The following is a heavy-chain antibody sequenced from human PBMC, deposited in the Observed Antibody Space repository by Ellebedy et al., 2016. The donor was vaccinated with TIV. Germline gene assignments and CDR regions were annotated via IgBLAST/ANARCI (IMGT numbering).Heavy chain of an antibody. D-gene: IGHD3-10*01. CDR1: GYSFTGSY. Sequence: ASVKVSCKASGYSFTGSYIHWVRQAPGQGLEWMGWIKPHSGDTNYAQQFQGRVTLTRDTSITTAYMELSSLRSDDTAVYYCARGWASGSYFPSWGQGTLLTVSS. V-gene: IGHV1-2*02. J-gene: IGHJ5*02. CDR2: IKPHSGDT. CDR3: ARGWASGSYFPS.